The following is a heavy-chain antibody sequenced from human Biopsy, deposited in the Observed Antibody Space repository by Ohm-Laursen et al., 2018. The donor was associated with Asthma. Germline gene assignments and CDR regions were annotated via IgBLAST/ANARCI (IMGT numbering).Heavy chain of an antibody. CDR1: GYSLTDLY. J-gene: IGHJ4*02. CDR3: ASDFPKDYVRYNFQF. D-gene: IGHD4-17*01. V-gene: IGHV1-24*01. CDR2: HDHEEGGA. Sequence: ASVKVSCKISGYSLTDLYMHWVRQAPGQGLEWMGGHDHEEGGAVNARRFQGRVTMTEDTSTDTAYMELSSLSSDDTAVYYCASDFPKDYVRYNFQFWGQGTLVTVSS.